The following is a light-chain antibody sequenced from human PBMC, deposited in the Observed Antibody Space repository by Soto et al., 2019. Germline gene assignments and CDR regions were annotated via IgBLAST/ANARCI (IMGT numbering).Light chain of an antibody. CDR1: SSDVGGYNY. CDR2: DVS. Sequence: QSALTQPASVSGSPGQSITISCTGTSSDVGGYNYVSWYQQHPGKAPKLMIYDVSNRPSGVSNRFSGSKSGNTASLTISGLQAEDEADYYCSSYTSSSFYVFGTGTKRTV. CDR3: SSYTSSSFYV. J-gene: IGLJ1*01. V-gene: IGLV2-14*01.